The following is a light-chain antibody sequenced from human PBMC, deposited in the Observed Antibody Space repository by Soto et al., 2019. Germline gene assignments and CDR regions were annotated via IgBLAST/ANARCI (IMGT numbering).Light chain of an antibody. V-gene: IGKV3-15*01. Sequence: EIVMTQSPATLSVSPGERATLSCRPSQSVSSNLALYQQKPGQAPRLLIYGASTRVTGTPARFSGSGSGTEFILPISSLQSEDFAVYYCQQYHKWPLTFGGGTKVDIK. CDR1: QSVSSN. J-gene: IGKJ4*01. CDR2: GAS. CDR3: QQYHKWPLT.